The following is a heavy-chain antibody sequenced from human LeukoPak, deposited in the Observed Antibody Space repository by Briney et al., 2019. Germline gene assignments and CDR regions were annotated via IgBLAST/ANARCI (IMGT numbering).Heavy chain of an antibody. CDR3: AKVGCVGTSCFSLTLRALYYFYYMDV. Sequence: GASLRLSCTASGFTFSDYAMHWVRQAPGKGLEWVASISHTGASTYYADSVKGRFTISRDNAALHLQMSRLRADDSAMYFCAKVGCVGTSCFSLTLRALYYFYYMDVWVKGTAATVSS. D-gene: IGHD2-15*01. CDR1: GFTFSDYA. CDR2: ISHTGAST. J-gene: IGHJ6*03. V-gene: IGHV3-23*01.